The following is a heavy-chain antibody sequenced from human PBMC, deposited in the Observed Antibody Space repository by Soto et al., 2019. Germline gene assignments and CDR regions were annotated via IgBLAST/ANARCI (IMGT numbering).Heavy chain of an antibody. CDR1: GGTFSSYA. CDR2: IIPIFGTT. V-gene: IGHV1-69*13. D-gene: IGHD1-26*01. CDR3: ARDGQGVGRVGDYFGMDV. J-gene: IGHJ6*02. Sequence: SVKVSCKASGGTFSSYALAWVRQAPGQGLEWMGGIIPIFGTTNYAQKFQGRVTITAVGSTTTAYMELSSLRSEDTAVYYCARDGQGVGRVGDYFGMDVWDQGTTVTVSS.